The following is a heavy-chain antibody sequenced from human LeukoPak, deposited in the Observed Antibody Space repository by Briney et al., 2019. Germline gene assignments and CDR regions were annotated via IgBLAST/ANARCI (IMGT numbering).Heavy chain of an antibody. Sequence: GRSLTLSCAASGFTFSIYGMHSVRQAPGKGLEWVAVISYDGSNEYYADSVKGRFTISRDNSKNTLYLQMNSLRAEDTAVYYCAKKRDGGVSEPPDYWGQGTLVTVSS. D-gene: IGHD2-8*02. J-gene: IGHJ4*02. V-gene: IGHV3-30*18. CDR1: GFTFSIYG. CDR3: AKKRDGGVSEPPDY. CDR2: ISYDGSNE.